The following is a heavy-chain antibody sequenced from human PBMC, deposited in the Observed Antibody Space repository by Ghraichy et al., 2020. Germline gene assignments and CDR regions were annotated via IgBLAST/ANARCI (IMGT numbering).Heavy chain of an antibody. D-gene: IGHD2-15*01. Sequence: ASVKVSCKASGYTFTSYYMHWVRQAPGQGLEWMGIINPSGGSTSYAQKFQGRVTMTRDTSTSTVYMELSSLRSEDTAVYYCARTVGVVVVAATLWPRGWFDPWGQGTLVTVSS. J-gene: IGHJ5*02. CDR1: GYTFTSYY. CDR3: ARTVGVVVVAATLWPRGWFDP. CDR2: INPSGGST. V-gene: IGHV1-46*01.